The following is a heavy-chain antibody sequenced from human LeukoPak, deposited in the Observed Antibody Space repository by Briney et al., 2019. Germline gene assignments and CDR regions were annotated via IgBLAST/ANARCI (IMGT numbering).Heavy chain of an antibody. V-gene: IGHV4-4*07. Sequence: PSETLSLTCTVSGGSISSYYWSWIRQPAGKGLEWIGRIYTSGSTNYNPSLKSRVTMSVDTSKNQFSLKLSSVTAADTAVYYCARADATVVTPSYFDYWGQGTLVTVSS. CDR3: ARADATVVTPSYFDY. CDR1: GGSISSYY. CDR2: IYTSGST. D-gene: IGHD4-23*01. J-gene: IGHJ4*02.